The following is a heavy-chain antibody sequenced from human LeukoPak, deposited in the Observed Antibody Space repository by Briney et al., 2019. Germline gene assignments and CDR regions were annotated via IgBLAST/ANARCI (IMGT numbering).Heavy chain of an antibody. V-gene: IGHV3-23*01. CDR1: GFTFSSYA. Sequence: GGSLRLSCAASGFTFSSYAVSWVRQAPGKGLDCVSAITGRGGNTYYTDSVKGRLTLSRDNSKHTLYLQMSSLRVEETTVYDGASQLSMGGMTGDYYGMDVWGKGATVTV. D-gene: IGHD5-18*01. J-gene: IGHJ6*04. CDR2: ITGRGGNT. CDR3: ASQLSMGGMTGDYYGMDV.